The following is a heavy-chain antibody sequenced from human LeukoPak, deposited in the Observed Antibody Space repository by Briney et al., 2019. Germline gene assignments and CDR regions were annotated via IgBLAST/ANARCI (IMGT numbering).Heavy chain of an antibody. J-gene: IGHJ3*02. D-gene: IGHD3-10*01. CDR3: ARDLMVRGVFRAFDI. Sequence: SETLSLTCTVSGGSMSPYYWSWIRQHPGKGLEWIGYIYYSGSTYYNPSLKSRVTISVDTSKNQFSLKLSSVTAADTAVYYCARDLMVRGVFRAFDIWGQGTMVTVSS. CDR1: GGSMSPYY. CDR2: IYYSGST. V-gene: IGHV4-31*03.